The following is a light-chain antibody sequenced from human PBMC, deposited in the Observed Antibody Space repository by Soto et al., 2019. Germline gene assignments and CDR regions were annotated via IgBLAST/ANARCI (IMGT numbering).Light chain of an antibody. CDR1: NSNIGAGYD. J-gene: IGLJ2*01. CDR2: GNN. V-gene: IGLV1-40*01. CDR3: QSYDGSLTYVV. Sequence: QSVLTQPPSASGAPGQRVTISCTGSNSNIGAGYDVHWYQQLPGAAPKLLVYGNNYRPSGVPDRFSGSKSGTSASLAITGLQAEDEADYYCQSYDGSLTYVVFGGGTKLTVL.